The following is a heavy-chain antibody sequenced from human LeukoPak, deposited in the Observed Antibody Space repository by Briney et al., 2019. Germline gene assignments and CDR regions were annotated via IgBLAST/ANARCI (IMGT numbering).Heavy chain of an antibody. CDR3: ARGGIQLWSNNWVDP. CDR2: VYYSGTT. V-gene: IGHV4-59*01. D-gene: IGHD5-18*01. Sequence: SETLSLTCTVSGGSMSSYYWSWIRQPPGKGLEWIGYVYYSGTTNYNPSLRSRVTISVDTSKNQFSLKLSPVTAADTAVYYCARGGIQLWSNNWVDPWGQGILVTVSS. CDR1: GGSMSSYY. J-gene: IGHJ5*02.